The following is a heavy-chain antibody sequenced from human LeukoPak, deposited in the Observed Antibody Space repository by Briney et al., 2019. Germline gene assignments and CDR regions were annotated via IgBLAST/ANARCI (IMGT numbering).Heavy chain of an antibody. CDR2: ISYDGSNK. D-gene: IGHD1-26*01. CDR3: AKIPWVGATNY. J-gene: IGHJ4*02. Sequence: GGSLRLSCAASGFTFSSYAMHWVRQAPGKGLEWVAVISYDGSNKYYADSVKGRFTISRDNSKNTLYLQMNSLKAEYTAVYYCAKIPWVGATNYWGQGTLVTVSS. V-gene: IGHV3-30*04. CDR1: GFTFSSYA.